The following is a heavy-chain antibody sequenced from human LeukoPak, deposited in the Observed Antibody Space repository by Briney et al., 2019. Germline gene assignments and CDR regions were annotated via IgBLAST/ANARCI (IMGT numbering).Heavy chain of an antibody. Sequence: PAGTLRLSCAASGFTFSSYGMHWVRQAPGKGLEWVAFIRHDGSNKYYAASMKGRSTISRDNSENTLYLQMHRMRAEYTAVSYCAKIPYDFWSGYTQFDNSGEGTLVSVSS. D-gene: IGHD3-3*01. CDR2: IRHDGSNK. CDR1: GFTFSSYG. CDR3: AKIPYDFWSGYTQFDN. V-gene: IGHV3-30*02. J-gene: IGHJ4*02.